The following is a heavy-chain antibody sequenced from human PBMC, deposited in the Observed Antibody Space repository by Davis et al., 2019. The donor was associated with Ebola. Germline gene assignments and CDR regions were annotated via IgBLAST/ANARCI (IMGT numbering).Heavy chain of an antibody. Sequence: GGSLRLSCAASGFTFSSYSMNWVRQAPGKGLEWVSYISSSSSTIYYADSVKGRFTISRDNAKNSLYLQMNSLRDEDTAVYYCARDGNIVVVPAISWFDPWGQGTLVTVSS. V-gene: IGHV3-48*02. CDR2: ISSSSSTI. J-gene: IGHJ5*02. CDR1: GFTFSSYS. D-gene: IGHD2-2*01. CDR3: ARDGNIVVVPAISWFDP.